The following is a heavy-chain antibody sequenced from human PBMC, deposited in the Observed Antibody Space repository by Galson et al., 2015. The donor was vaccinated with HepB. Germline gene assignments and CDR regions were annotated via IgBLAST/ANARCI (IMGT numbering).Heavy chain of an antibody. J-gene: IGHJ6*03. D-gene: IGHD2-2*01. V-gene: IGHV3-21*01. CDR3: ASVVVPGFGYYYYYMDV. Sequence: SLRLSCAASGFTFSSYSMNWVRQAPGKGLEWVSSISSSSSYIYYADSVKGRFTISRDNAKNSLYLQMNSLRAEDTAVYYCASVVVPGFGYYYYYMDVWGKGTTVTVSS. CDR1: GFTFSSYS. CDR2: ISSSSSYI.